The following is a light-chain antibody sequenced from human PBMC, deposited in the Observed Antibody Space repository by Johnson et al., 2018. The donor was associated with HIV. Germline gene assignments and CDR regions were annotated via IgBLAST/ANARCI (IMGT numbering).Light chain of an antibody. CDR3: GTWDSSLSAGGANYV. Sequence: QAVLTQPPSVSAAPGQKVTISCSGTSSNIGNNYVSWYQQFTGTAPKLVIHDNNKRPSGIPDRFSGSQSGTSATLGLTGLQTGAEADYYCGTWDSSLSAGGANYVFGTGTKVTVL. J-gene: IGLJ1*01. CDR2: DNN. CDR1: SSNIGNNY. V-gene: IGLV1-51*01.